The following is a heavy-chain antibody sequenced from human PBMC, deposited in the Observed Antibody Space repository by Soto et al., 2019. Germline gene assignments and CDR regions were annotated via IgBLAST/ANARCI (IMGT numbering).Heavy chain of an antibody. V-gene: IGHV1-3*01. Sequence: GSSVKVSCKASGYTLTRYTMNWVRQAPGQRLEWMGWINPDNGNTKSSQKFQDRVIITRDTSASTAYMDLSSLRSEDTAVYYCARGIATVQLDTWGQATLVTVYS. CDR1: GYTLTRYT. CDR2: INPDNGNT. CDR3: ARGIATVQLDT. D-gene: IGHD2-15*01. J-gene: IGHJ5*02.